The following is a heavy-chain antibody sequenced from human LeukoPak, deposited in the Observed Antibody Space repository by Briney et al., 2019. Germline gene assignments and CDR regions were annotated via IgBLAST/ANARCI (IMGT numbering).Heavy chain of an antibody. Sequence: SETLSLTCTVSGGSISSGYYYWSWIRQPPGKGLEYIGYIYYGGTYYNPSLKSRVTISVDTSKNQLSLKLSSVTAADTAVYYCARGTWSSSIDYWGQGTLVTVSS. CDR2: IYYGGT. D-gene: IGHD6-6*01. V-gene: IGHV4-30-4*01. CDR1: GGSISSGYYY. J-gene: IGHJ4*02. CDR3: ARGTWSSSIDY.